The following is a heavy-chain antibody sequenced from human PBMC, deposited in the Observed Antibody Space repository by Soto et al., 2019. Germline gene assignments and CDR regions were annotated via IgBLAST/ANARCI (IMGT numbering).Heavy chain of an antibody. V-gene: IGHV4-34*01. CDR3: AKANYDFWSGYYSAWKN. Sequence: SETLSLTCAVYGGSFSGYYWSWIRQPPGKGLEWIGEINHSGSTNYNPSLKSRVTISVDTSKNQFSLKLSSVTAADTAVYYCAKANYDFWSGYYSAWKNWGQGTLVTVSS. CDR1: GGSFSGYY. CDR2: INHSGST. J-gene: IGHJ4*02. D-gene: IGHD3-3*01.